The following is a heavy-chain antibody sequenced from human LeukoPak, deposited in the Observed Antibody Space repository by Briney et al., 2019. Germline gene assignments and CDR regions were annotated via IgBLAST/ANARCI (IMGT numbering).Heavy chain of an antibody. V-gene: IGHV1-69*05. J-gene: IGHJ6*03. CDR1: GGTFSSYA. CDR3: ARGNPGYSSGWYIGSSYYYMDV. D-gene: IGHD6-19*01. CDR2: IIPIFGTA. Sequence: SVKVSRKASGGTFSSYAISWVRQAPGQGLEWMGRIIPIFGTANYAQKFQGRVTITTDESTSTAYMELSSLRSEDTAVYYCARGNPGYSSGWYIGSSYYYMDVWGKGTTVTVSS.